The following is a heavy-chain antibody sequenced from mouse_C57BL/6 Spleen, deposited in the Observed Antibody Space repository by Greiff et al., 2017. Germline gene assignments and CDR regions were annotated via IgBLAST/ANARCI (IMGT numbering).Heavy chain of an antibody. J-gene: IGHJ1*03. CDR2: INPSTGGT. CDR1: GYSFTGYY. Sequence: EVQLQQSGPELVKPGASVKISCKASGYSFTGYYMNWVKQSPEKSLEWIGEINPSTGGTTYNQKFKAKATLTVDKSSSTAYMQLKSLTSEDSAVYYCARDYTTVVAKGWYFDVWGTGTTVTVSS. V-gene: IGHV1-42*01. D-gene: IGHD1-1*01. CDR3: ARDYTTVVAKGWYFDV.